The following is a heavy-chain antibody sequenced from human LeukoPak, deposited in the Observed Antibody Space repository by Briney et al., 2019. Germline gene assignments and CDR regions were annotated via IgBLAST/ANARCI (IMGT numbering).Heavy chain of an antibody. J-gene: IGHJ4*02. D-gene: IGHD4-17*01. CDR3: ANPARDFVDSGAITW. V-gene: IGHV4-34*01. Sequence: PSETLSLTCAVYGGSFSYYYWSWIRQPPGKGLEWIGEINHSGITNYNPSLKSRVTISADTSKNQFSLKLTSVTAADTAVYYCANPARDFVDSGAITWWGQGTLVTVSS. CDR2: INHSGIT. CDR1: GGSFSYYY.